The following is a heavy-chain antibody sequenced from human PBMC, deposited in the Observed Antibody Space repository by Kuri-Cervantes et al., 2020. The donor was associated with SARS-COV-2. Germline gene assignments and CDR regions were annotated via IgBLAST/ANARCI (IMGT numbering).Heavy chain of an antibody. J-gene: IGHJ3*02. CDR3: AKCVVGANVEAFDI. D-gene: IGHD1-26*01. CDR1: GFTFSSYA. Sequence: GEPLKISCAASGFTFSSYAMSWVRQAPGKGLEWVSAISGSGGSTYYADSVKGRFTISRDNSKNTLYLQMNSLRAEDTAVYYCAKCVVGANVEAFDIWGQGTMVTVSS. CDR2: ISGSGGST. V-gene: IGHV3-23*01.